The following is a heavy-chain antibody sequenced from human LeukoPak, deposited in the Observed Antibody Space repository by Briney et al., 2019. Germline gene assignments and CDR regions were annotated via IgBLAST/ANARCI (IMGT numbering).Heavy chain of an antibody. V-gene: IGHV3-30-3*01. CDR2: ISYDGSNK. CDR1: GFTFSSYA. Sequence: GGSLRLSCAASGFTFSSYAMHWVRQAPGKGLEWVAVISYDGSNKYYADSVKGRFTISRDNSKNTLYLQMNSLRAEDTAVYYFGRPYDVFDIWGQGKMVPVFS. J-gene: IGHJ3*02. CDR3: GRPYDVFDI.